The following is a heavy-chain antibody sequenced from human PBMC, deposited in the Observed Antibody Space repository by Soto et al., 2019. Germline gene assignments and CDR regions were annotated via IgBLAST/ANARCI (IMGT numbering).Heavy chain of an antibody. Sequence: QVQLVQSGAEVKKPGASVKVSCKASGYTFTSYGISWVRQAPGQGREWMGWISAYNGNTNYAQKLQGIVTMTTDTATITAYMELRSLRSDDTAVYYCARSGCSCGSCYSYYFDYWGQGTLVTVSS. V-gene: IGHV1-18*01. CDR1: GYTFTSYG. D-gene: IGHD2-15*01. CDR2: ISAYNGNT. CDR3: ARSGCSCGSCYSYYFDY. J-gene: IGHJ4*02.